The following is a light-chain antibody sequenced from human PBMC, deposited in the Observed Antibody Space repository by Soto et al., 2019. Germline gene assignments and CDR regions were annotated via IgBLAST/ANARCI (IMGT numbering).Light chain of an antibody. V-gene: IGKV1-27*01. CDR3: QQYFRAPDT. J-gene: IGKJ1*01. Sequence: DIQMTQSPSSLSASVGDRVTITCRASQAIRNYLAWYQQEPGKVPKLLIYTASTLQLGVPSRFSGSASGTNFTLTISSLHPEDVATYYCQQYFRAPDTFGQGPNVQIK. CDR1: QAIRNY. CDR2: TAS.